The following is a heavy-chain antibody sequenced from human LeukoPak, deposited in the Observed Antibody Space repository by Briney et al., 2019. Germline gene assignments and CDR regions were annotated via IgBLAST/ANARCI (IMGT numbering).Heavy chain of an antibody. D-gene: IGHD2-2*01. V-gene: IGHV3-15*01. CDR1: GFTFTNAW. CDR3: TTSDCSSSGCYYFDY. J-gene: IGHJ4*02. CDR2: IKSKTDGGTT. Sequence: GGSLRLSCAASGFTFTNAWMSWVRQAPGKGLEWVGRIKSKTDGGTTDYAAPVKGRFTISRDDSKNTLYLQMNSLKTEDTAVYYCTTSDCSSSGCYYFDYWGQETLVTVSS.